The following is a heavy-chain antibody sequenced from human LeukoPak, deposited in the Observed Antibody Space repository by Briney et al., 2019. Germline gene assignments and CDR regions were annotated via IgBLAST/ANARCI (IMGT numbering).Heavy chain of an antibody. D-gene: IGHD2-15*01. CDR2: INPNSGGT. V-gene: IGHV1-2*02. Sequence: ASVKVSCKSSGYTFTGYYMHWVRQAPGQGLEWMGWINPNSGGTNYAQKFQGRVTMTRDTSISTAYMELSRLRSDDTAVYYCARGWYLWSLLYYFDYWGQGTLVTVSS. CDR3: ARGWYLWSLLYYFDY. J-gene: IGHJ4*02. CDR1: GYTFTGYY.